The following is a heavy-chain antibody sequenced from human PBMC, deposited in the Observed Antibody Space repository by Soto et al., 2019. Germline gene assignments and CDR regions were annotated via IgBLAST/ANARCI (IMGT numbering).Heavy chain of an antibody. J-gene: IGHJ6*02. Sequence: GESLKISCNGSGYNFTSYWIGWVRQMPGKGLEWVGIIDPGDSDTRYSPSFRGQVTISVDKSISTAYLQWSSLKASDTAMYYCERKGEMAIVNAGMDVWGQGTTVTVYS. CDR2: IDPGDSDT. CDR3: ERKGEMAIVNAGMDV. V-gene: IGHV5-51*01. CDR1: GYNFTSYW. D-gene: IGHD5-12*01.